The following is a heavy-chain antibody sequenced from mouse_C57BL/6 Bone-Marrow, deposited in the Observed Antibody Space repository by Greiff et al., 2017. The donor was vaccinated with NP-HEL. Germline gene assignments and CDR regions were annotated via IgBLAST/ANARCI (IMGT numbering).Heavy chain of an antibody. J-gene: IGHJ4*01. CDR1: GFTFSDDG. CDR3: AKFPLLLRDAMDY. CDR2: ISSGSSTI. V-gene: IGHV5-17*01. Sequence: EVMLVESGGGLVKPGGSLKLSCAASGFTFSDDGMHWVRQAPEKGLEWVAYISSGSSTIYYADTVKGRFTISRDNAKNTLFLQMTSLRSEDTAMYYCAKFPLLLRDAMDYWGQGTSVTVSS. D-gene: IGHD1-1*01.